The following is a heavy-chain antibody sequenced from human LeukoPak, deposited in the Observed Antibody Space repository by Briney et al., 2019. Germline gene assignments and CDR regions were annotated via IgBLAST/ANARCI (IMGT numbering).Heavy chain of an antibody. D-gene: IGHD3-3*01. CDR1: GFTFSSYG. V-gene: IGHV3-30*03. CDR2: ILYDGSNT. Sequence: GGSLRLSCAASGFTFSSYGVHWVRQAPGEGLEWVAGILYDGSNTYYADSVKGRFTISRDNSKNTLYLQMNSLRAEDTAVYYCARWDYDFWSGYYSGDAFDIWGQGTMVTVSS. CDR3: ARWDYDFWSGYYSGDAFDI. J-gene: IGHJ3*02.